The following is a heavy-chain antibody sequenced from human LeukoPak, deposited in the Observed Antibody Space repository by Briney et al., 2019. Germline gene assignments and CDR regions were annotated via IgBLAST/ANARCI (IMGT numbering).Heavy chain of an antibody. CDR3: ARDYYDSSGAGSL. CDR1: GFTVSSNY. Sequence: GGSLRLSCAASGFTVSSNYMSWVRQAPGKGLEWVSVIYSGGSTYYADSVKGRFIISRDNSKNTVYLQMNSLRAEDTAVYYCARDYYDSSGAGSLWGQGTLVTVSS. D-gene: IGHD3-22*01. V-gene: IGHV3-66*01. J-gene: IGHJ4*02. CDR2: IYSGGST.